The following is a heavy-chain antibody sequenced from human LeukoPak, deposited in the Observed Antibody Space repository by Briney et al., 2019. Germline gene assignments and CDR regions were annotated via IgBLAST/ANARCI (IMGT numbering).Heavy chain of an antibody. J-gene: IGHJ5*02. V-gene: IGHV6-1*01. CDR3: ARGLGVVVPAARSWFDP. CDR1: GDSVSSNSAA. D-gene: IGHD2-2*01. Sequence: SQTLSLTCAISGDSVSSNSAAWNWIRQSPSRGLEWLGRTYYRSKWYNDYAVSVKSRITINPDTSKNQFSLQLNSVTPEDTAVYYCARGLGVVVPAARSWFDPWGQGTLVTVPS. CDR2: TYYRSKWYN.